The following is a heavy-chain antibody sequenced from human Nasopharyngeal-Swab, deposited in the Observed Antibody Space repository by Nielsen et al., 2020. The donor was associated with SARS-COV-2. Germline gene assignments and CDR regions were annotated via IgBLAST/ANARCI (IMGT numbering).Heavy chain of an antibody. D-gene: IGHD1-26*01. CDR2: ISYDGSNK. CDR3: ARPYSGSYYGAFDI. J-gene: IGHJ3*02. CDR1: GFTFSSYA. V-gene: IGHV3-30*04. Sequence: GGSLRLSCAASGFTFSSYAMHWVRQAPGKGLEWVAVISYDGSNKYYADSVKGRFTISRDNSKNTLYLQINSLRAEDTAVYYCARPYSGSYYGAFDIWGQGTMVTVSS.